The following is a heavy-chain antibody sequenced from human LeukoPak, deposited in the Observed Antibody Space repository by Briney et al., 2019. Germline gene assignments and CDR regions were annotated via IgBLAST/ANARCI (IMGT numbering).Heavy chain of an antibody. CDR2: IKQDGSET. CDR1: GFTFSNFW. V-gene: IGHV3-7*01. J-gene: IGHJ4*02. CDR3: ARRYFDY. Sequence: GGSLRLSCAASGFTFSNFWMSWVRQAPGKGLEWVANIKQDGSETHYVDSVKGRFTISRDNAKNSLYLQMNSLRAEDTAVYYCARRYFDYWGQGTLVTVSS.